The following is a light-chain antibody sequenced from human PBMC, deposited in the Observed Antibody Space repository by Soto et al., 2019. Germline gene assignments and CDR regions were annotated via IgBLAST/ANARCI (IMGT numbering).Light chain of an antibody. V-gene: IGLV1-40*01. CDR2: GDT. J-gene: IGLJ2*01. CDR1: SSNIGAGSD. CDR3: QSYDSSLRNVV. Sequence: QPVLTQPPSVSGAPGQRVTISCTGSSSNIGAGSDVHWYQQLPGTAPKLLIFGDTNRPSGVPDRFSGSRSGTSASLAIAGLQAEDEADYYCQSYDSSLRNVVFGGGTKLTVL.